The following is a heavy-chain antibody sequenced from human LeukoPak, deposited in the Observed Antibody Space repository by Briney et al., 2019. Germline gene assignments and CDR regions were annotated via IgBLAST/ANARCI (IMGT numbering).Heavy chain of an antibody. CDR3: ASGQPLGSSSTIPALGVDY. J-gene: IGHJ4*02. Sequence: PSETLSLTXAVYGGSFSGYYWSWIRQAPGKGLEWLGEINHSGSTNYNPSLKSRVTISVDTSKNQFSLKLSSVTAADTAVYYCASGQPLGSSSTIPALGVDYWGQGTLVTVSS. D-gene: IGHD2-2*01. CDR2: INHSGST. CDR1: GGSFSGYY. V-gene: IGHV4-34*01.